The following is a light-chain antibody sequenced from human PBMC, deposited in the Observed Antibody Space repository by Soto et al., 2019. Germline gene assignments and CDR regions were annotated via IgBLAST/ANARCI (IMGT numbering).Light chain of an antibody. CDR3: QQYNDWPRT. CDR2: GAS. J-gene: IGKJ1*01. Sequence: EIVMTQSPGTLSVSPGETATLSCRASQSVSRNLAWHQQKPGQAPRLLIYGASTRATGIPASFSGSGSGTEFTLTISSLQSEDFAIYYCQQYNDWPRTFGQGTKV. V-gene: IGKV3-15*01. CDR1: QSVSRN.